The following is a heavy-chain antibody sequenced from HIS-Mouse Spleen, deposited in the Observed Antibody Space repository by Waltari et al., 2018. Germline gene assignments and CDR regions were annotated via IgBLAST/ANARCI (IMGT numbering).Heavy chain of an antibody. V-gene: IGHV3-30*18. CDR1: GFTFSSYG. CDR2: KSYDGSNK. J-gene: IGHJ4*02. D-gene: IGHD6-19*01. Sequence: QVQLVESGGGVVQPGRSLRLSCAASGFTFSSYGMHWVRQAPGKGVEWGAVKSYDGSNKDNADAVKGRFTNSRDNSKNTLYRQMNSLRAEDTAVYYCAKASSGWLDYWGQGTLVTVSS. CDR3: AKASSGWLDY.